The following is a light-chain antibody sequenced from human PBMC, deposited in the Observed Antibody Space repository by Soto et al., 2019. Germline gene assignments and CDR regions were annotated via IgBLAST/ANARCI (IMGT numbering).Light chain of an antibody. CDR1: QSILYSSNNKNH. Sequence: DIVMTQSPDSLAVSLGERATINCKSSQSILYSSNNKNHLAWYQQKAGQPPKLLIYWSSTWESGVPDRFSGSGSGTDFTLTISSLQAEDVAVYYCQQYYTTPWTFGQGTKVEIK. CDR3: QQYYTTPWT. CDR2: WSS. J-gene: IGKJ1*01. V-gene: IGKV4-1*01.